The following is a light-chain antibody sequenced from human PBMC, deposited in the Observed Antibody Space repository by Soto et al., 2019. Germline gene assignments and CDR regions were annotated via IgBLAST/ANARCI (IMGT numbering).Light chain of an antibody. J-gene: IGLJ1*01. V-gene: IGLV2-18*02. CDR1: SSDVGSYNR. CDR2: EVS. CDR3: YSSTSSNTYG. Sequence: QSALAQPPSVSGSPGQSVTISCSGTSSDVGSYNRVSWYQQAPGTAPKVMIYEVSNRPSGVPDRFSGSKSGNTASLTIFGLQPEDEADYYCYSSTSSNTYGFGTGTKVTVL.